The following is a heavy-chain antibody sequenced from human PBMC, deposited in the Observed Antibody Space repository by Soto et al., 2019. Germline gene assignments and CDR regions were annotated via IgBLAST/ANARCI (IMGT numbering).Heavy chain of an antibody. Sequence: QVQLQESGPGLVKPSETLSLTCTVSGASIDNYYWSWIRQPPGEGLEWIAYVYHNGNTNYNPSLKSRVTISLDTSKNQFSLKLNSVTAADTAMYYCARENSGRPGDYWGQGILVTVSS. CDR3: ARENSGRPGDY. CDR1: GASIDNYY. CDR2: VYHNGNT. D-gene: IGHD3-10*01. V-gene: IGHV4-59*01. J-gene: IGHJ4*02.